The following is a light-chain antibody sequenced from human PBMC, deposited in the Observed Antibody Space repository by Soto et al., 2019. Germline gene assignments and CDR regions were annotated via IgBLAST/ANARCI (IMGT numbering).Light chain of an antibody. CDR1: SSDVGAYDY. CDR3: CLSPGSLTWL. Sequence: QSVLTQPPSASGSPGQSVTISCTGTSSDVGAYDYVSWYQQHPGKAPKLMIYEVSQRPSGVPDRFSGSKSGNTASLTISGLQAEDEAEYYCCLSPGSLTWLFGGGTKLTVL. CDR2: EVS. V-gene: IGLV2-8*01. J-gene: IGLJ3*02.